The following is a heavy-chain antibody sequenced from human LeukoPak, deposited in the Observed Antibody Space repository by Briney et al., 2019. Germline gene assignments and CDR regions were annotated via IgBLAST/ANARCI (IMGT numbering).Heavy chain of an antibody. V-gene: IGHV1-69*13. CDR3: ASGDILTGYRYYYGMDV. Sequence: ASVKVSCKASGYTFTGYYMHWVRQAPGQGLEWMGGIIPIFGTANYAQKFQGRVTITADESTSTAYMELSSLRSEDTAVYYCASGDILTGYRYYYGMDVWGQGTTVTVSS. D-gene: IGHD3-9*01. CDR2: IIPIFGTA. J-gene: IGHJ6*02. CDR1: GYTFTGYY.